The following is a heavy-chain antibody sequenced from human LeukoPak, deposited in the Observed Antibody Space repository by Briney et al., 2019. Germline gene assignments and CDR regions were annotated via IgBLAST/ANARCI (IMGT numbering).Heavy chain of an antibody. V-gene: IGHV1-69*13. Sequence: ASVTVSCKASGGTFSSYAISWVRQAPGQGLEWMGGIIPIFGTANYAQKFQGRVTITADESTSTAYMELSSLRSEDTAVYYCARDSLGSGPDEDAFDIWGQGTMVTVSS. D-gene: IGHD3-10*01. CDR3: ARDSLGSGPDEDAFDI. CDR1: GGTFSSYA. CDR2: IIPIFGTA. J-gene: IGHJ3*02.